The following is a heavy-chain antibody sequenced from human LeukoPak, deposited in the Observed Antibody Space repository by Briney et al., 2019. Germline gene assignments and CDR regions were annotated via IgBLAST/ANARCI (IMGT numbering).Heavy chain of an antibody. V-gene: IGHV1-2*02. CDR3: ARAPTPRDTMAIGY. Sequence: ASVKVSCKASGYTFTGYYMHWVRQAPGQGLEWMGWINPNSGGTNYAQKFQGRVTMTRDTSISTAYMEPSRLRSDDTAVYYCARAPTPRDTMAIGYWGQGTLVTVSS. D-gene: IGHD3-10*01. CDR2: INPNSGGT. J-gene: IGHJ4*02. CDR1: GYTFTGYY.